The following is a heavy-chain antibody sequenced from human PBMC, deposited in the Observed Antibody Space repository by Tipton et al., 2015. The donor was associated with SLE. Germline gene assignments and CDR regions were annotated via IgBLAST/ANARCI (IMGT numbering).Heavy chain of an antibody. V-gene: IGHV4-31*03. CDR3: ARALQNYFDY. Sequence: TLSLTCTVSGGSISSGGYYWCWIRQHPGKGLEWIGYIYYSGSTYYNPSLKSRVTISIDTSKTQFSLKLSSVTAADTSVYYCARALQNYFDYWGQGTLVTVSS. CDR1: GGSISSGGYY. CDR2: IYYSGST. J-gene: IGHJ4*02.